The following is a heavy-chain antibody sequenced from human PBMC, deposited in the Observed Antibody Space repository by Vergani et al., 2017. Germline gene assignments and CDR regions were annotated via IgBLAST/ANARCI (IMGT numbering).Heavy chain of an antibody. J-gene: IGHJ6*02. CDR2: IYSGGST. CDR3: AGRGPRQYRHVYGMDV. D-gene: IGHD5-18*01. V-gene: IGHV3-53*01. CDR1: GFTVSSNY. Sequence: EVQLLESGGGLVQPGGSLRLSCAASGFTVSSNYMSWVRQAPGKGLEWVSVIYSGGSTYYADSVKGRFTISRDNSKNTLYLQMNSLRAEDTAVYYCAGRGPRQYRHVYGMDVWGQGTTVTVSS.